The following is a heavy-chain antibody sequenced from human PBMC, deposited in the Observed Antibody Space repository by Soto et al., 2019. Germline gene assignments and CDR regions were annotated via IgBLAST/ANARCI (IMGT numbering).Heavy chain of an antibody. J-gene: IGHJ6*03. CDR2: TNPNSGHT. V-gene: IGHV1-8*01. CDR3: AKADPRYYYMDV. CDR1: GYTFTGYD. Sequence: QVQLVQSGAEVKKPGASVKVSCKASGYTFTGYDLTWVRQATGQGLEGMGWTNPNSGHTGYEQRFQGRVKMTSNTAISTAYMELSSLRSEDTAVYFCAKADPRYYYMDVLGKGTTVTVSS.